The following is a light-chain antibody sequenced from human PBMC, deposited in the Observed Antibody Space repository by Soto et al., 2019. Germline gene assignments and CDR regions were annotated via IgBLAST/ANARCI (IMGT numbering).Light chain of an antibody. Sequence: EIVLTQSPATLSLSPGERATLSCRASQSVSSYLAWYQQKPGQAPRLLIYDASNSATGIPARFSGSGSGTDFTLTISSLEPEDFAVYYCQQRSNWSPYTFGQGTKLEI. V-gene: IGKV3-11*01. J-gene: IGKJ2*01. CDR3: QQRSNWSPYT. CDR2: DAS. CDR1: QSVSSY.